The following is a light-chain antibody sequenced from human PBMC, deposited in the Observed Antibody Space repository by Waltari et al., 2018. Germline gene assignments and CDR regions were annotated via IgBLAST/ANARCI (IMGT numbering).Light chain of an antibody. CDR1: SSDIVNYNY. J-gene: IGLJ2*01. V-gene: IGLV2-11*01. CDR2: EVT. CDR3: SSYAGRYNYI. Sequence: QPALTQPHSVSGSPGQSVTIPCTGTSSDIVNYNYVSWYQQSPGAAPKILIYEVTKRPSGVSDRFSGSKSGNTASLTISGLQAEDEADYYCSSYAGRYNYIIGGGTRLTVL.